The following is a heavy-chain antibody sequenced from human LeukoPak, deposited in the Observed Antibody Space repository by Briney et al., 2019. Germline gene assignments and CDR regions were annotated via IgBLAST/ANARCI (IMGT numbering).Heavy chain of an antibody. CDR3: AKLYYDYVCGSYRYYFFDD. CDR1: GFTFSSYA. CDR2: LTGSGSTT. Sequence: GGSLRLSCAASGFTFSSYAMSWVRQAPGKGLEWVSGLTGSGSTTYYADSVKGRFTISRDNSKNTVYLQMNSLRGADTALYYCAKLYYDYVCGSYRYYFFDDWGQGTLVTVSS. J-gene: IGHJ4*02. D-gene: IGHD3-16*02. V-gene: IGHV3-23*01.